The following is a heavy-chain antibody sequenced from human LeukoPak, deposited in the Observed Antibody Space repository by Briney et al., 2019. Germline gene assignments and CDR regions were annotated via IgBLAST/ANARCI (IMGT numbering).Heavy chain of an antibody. J-gene: IGHJ4*02. CDR3: ARAGHRSSSWTVWLHAYFDY. CDR2: ISSSSSYI. Sequence: GGSLRLSCAASGFTFSSYSMNWVRQATGQGLEWVSSISSSSSYIYYADSVKGRFTISRDNAKNSLYLQMNSLRAEDTAVYYCARAGHRSSSWTVWLHAYFDYWGQGTLVTVSS. D-gene: IGHD6-13*01. V-gene: IGHV3-21*01. CDR1: GFTFSSYS.